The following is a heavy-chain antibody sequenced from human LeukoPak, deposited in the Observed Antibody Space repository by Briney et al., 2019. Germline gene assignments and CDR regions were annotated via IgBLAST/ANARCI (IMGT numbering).Heavy chain of an antibody. D-gene: IGHD1-26*01. Sequence: SETLSLTCTVSGGSISSGSHYWSWIRQPAGKGLEWIVRIYSSGNTNYNPSLKSRVTRSLDTSKNQFSLNLSSVTAADTAVNYCGGEVGGSWFDPWGLGTLVTVSS. CDR2: IYSSGNT. J-gene: IGHJ5*02. CDR1: GGSISSGSHY. V-gene: IGHV4-61*02. CDR3: GGEVGGSWFDP.